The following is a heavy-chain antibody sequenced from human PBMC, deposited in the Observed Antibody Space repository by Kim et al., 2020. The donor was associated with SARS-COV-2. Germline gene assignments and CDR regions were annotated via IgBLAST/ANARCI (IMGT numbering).Heavy chain of an antibody. Sequence: GGSLRLSCAASGFTFSTYSINWVRPAPGKGLEWISYISSSRNTIYYADSVKGRFTISRDNAKNSLFLQMNSLRAEDTAVYYCARLRGAAAGYWGQGTLVTVSS. CDR1: GFTFSTYS. CDR3: ARLRGAAAGY. V-gene: IGHV3-48*04. CDR2: ISSSRNTI. D-gene: IGHD6-13*01. J-gene: IGHJ4*02.